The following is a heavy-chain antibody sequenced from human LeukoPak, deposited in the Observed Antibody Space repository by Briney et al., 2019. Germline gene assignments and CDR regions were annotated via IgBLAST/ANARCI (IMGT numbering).Heavy chain of an antibody. CDR2: IDKDGSVR. J-gene: IGHJ6*02. CDR3: ARDASGSSWYVFPSASYYYYGMDV. D-gene: IGHD6-13*01. CDR1: GFSFSDSW. Sequence: PGGSLRLSCVASGFSFSDSWMSWVRQAPGKGLEWVADIDKDGSVRDYVDSVKGRFTISRDNAKNSLYLQMNSLRAEDTAVYYCARDASGSSWYVFPSASYYYYGMDVWGQGTTVTVSS. V-gene: IGHV3-7*03.